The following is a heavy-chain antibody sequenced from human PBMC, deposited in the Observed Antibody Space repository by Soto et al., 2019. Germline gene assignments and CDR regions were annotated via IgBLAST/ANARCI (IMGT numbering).Heavy chain of an antibody. Sequence: EVQLVESGGGLVQPGGSLRLSCAASGFTFSSYWMSWVRQAPGKGLEWVANIKQYGSEKYYVDSVKGRFTISRDNAKNSPYLQMNSMRAEDTAVYYCARSIAARLNWFDPWGQGTLVTVSS. CDR2: IKQYGSEK. J-gene: IGHJ5*02. CDR1: GFTFSSYW. CDR3: ARSIAARLNWFDP. V-gene: IGHV3-7*01. D-gene: IGHD6-6*01.